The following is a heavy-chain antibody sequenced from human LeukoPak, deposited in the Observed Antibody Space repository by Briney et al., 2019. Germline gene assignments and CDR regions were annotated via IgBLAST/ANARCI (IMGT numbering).Heavy chain of an antibody. Sequence: GGSLRLSCAASGFSFSGYSMNWVRQAPGKGLEWVSYISSSSSTIYYADSVKGRFTIYRDNAKTSLYLQMNSLRAEDTAVYYCARGRRDGYRGANPDYWGQGTLVTVSS. CDR1: GFSFSGYS. CDR3: ARGRRDGYRGANPDY. CDR2: ISSSSSTI. V-gene: IGHV3-48*01. J-gene: IGHJ4*02. D-gene: IGHD5-24*01.